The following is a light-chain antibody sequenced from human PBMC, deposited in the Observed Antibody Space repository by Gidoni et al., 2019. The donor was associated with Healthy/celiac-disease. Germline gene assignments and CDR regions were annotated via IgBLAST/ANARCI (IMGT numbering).Light chain of an antibody. CDR1: HDISNY. CDR2: DAS. V-gene: IGKV1-33*01. Sequence: DLQMNQSPSSLSASVGDRVIITCPASHDISNYFKWYQQKPEKATKLLIYDASNLETGVPSRCSGSGSRTDFTFIISSLQPEDIATYYCQQYDNLLTFGGXTKVEIK. J-gene: IGKJ4*01. CDR3: QQYDNLLT.